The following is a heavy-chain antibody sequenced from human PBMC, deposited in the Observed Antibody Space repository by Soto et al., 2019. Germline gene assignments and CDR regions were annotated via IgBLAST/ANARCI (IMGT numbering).Heavy chain of an antibody. V-gene: IGHV3-15*07. J-gene: IGHJ4*02. CDR1: GFTFSNAW. CDR2: IKSKTDGGTT. D-gene: IGHD3-22*01. CDR3: TTDQATMIVVVYGY. Sequence: GGSLRLSCAASGFTFSNAWMNWVRQAPGKGLEWVGRIKSKTDGGTTDYAAPVKGRFTISRDDSKNTLYLQMNSLKTEDTAVYYCTTDQATMIVVVYGYWGQGTLVTVSS.